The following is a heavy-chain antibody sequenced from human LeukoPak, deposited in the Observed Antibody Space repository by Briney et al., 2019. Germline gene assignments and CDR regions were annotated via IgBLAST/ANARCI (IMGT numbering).Heavy chain of an antibody. V-gene: IGHV4-59*01. CDR2: IYYSGST. J-gene: IGHJ4*02. D-gene: IGHD2-15*01. Sequence: PSETLSLTCTVYGGSISGYYWSWIRQPPGKGLEWIGDIYYSGSTNYNPSLKSRVTISADASKNQFSLKLSSVTAADTAVYYCARTLGYCNGGSCELDYWGQGTLVTVSS. CDR3: ARTLGYCNGGSCELDY. CDR1: GGSISGYY.